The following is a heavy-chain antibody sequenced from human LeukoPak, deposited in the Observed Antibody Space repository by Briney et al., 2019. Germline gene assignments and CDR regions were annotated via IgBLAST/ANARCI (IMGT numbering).Heavy chain of an antibody. CDR2: ISHTAST. J-gene: IGHJ6*03. V-gene: IGHV4-59*11. CDR1: GGSMSHH. D-gene: IGHD1-26*01. Sequence: SETLSLTCTVSGGSMSHHWSWIRQSPGKGLEWIGYISHTASTNYNPSLKSRVTLSIDTSKSQLSFQLTSVTAADTAVYYCARDLQEVGATRHYYYYMDVWGKGTTVTVSS. CDR3: ARDLQEVGATRHYYYYMDV.